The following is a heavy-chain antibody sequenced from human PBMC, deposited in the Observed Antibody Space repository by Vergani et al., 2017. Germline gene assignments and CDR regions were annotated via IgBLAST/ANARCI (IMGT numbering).Heavy chain of an antibody. D-gene: IGHD2-2*01. V-gene: IGHV3-9*01. CDR2: ISWNSGSI. Sequence: EVQLVESGGGLVQPGRSLRLSCAASGFTFDDYAMHWVRQAPGKGLEWVSGISWNSGSIGYADSVKGRFTISRDNAKNSLYLQMNSLRAEDTALYYCAKDIHCSSTSCPLGAFDIWGQGTMVTVSS. J-gene: IGHJ3*02. CDR1: GFTFDDYA. CDR3: AKDIHCSSTSCPLGAFDI.